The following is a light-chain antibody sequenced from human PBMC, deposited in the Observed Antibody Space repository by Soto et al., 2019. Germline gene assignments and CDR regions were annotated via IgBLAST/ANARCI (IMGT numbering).Light chain of an antibody. V-gene: IGLV1-44*01. CDR3: AAWDGSLNAYV. Sequence: QSVLTQPPSASGTPGQRVNISSSGSSSNIGSNAVNWYQQFPGTAPKLLIYTDNQRPSGVPDRFSGSKSGTSASLAISGLQSEDEADYFCAAWDGSLNAYVFGTGTKLTVL. CDR2: TDN. J-gene: IGLJ1*01. CDR1: SSNIGSNA.